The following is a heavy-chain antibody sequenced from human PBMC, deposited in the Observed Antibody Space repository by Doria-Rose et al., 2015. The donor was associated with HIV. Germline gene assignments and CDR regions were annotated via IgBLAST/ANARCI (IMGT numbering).Heavy chain of an antibody. CDR1: GGSISSGSYY. CDR3: ARSNCSGGSCYIYWYFDL. J-gene: IGHJ2*01. CDR2: IYTSGST. V-gene: IGHV4-61*02. Sequence: PSQTLSLTCTVSGGSISSGSYYWSWIRQPAGKGLEWIGRIYTSGSTNYNPSLKSRVTISVDTSKNQFSLKLSSVTAADTAVYYCARSNCSGGSCYIYWYFDLWGRGTLVTVSS. D-gene: IGHD2-15*01.